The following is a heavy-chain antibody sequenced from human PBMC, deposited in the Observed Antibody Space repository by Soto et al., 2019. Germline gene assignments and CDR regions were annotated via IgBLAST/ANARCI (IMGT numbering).Heavy chain of an antibody. CDR2: ISSSGACT. CDR3: VKHQVSLVRGISPFDY. J-gene: IGHJ4*02. Sequence: PGGSLRLSCAVSGFTFNSHDMTWVRQAPGKRLERISTISSSGACTYHADSVRSRLTISRDNSKNTVYLQMNSLRAEDTVVYYCVKHQVSLVRGISPFDYSGQGALVTVSS. CDR1: GFTFNSHD. V-gene: IGHV3-23*01. D-gene: IGHD3-10*01.